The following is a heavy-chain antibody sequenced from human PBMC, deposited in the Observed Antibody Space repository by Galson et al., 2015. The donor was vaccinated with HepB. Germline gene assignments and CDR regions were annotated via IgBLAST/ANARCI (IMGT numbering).Heavy chain of an antibody. Sequence: LRLSCAASGFTFSSYAMSWVRQAPGKGLEWVSAISGSGGSTYYADSVKGRFTISRDNSKNTLYLQMNSLRAEDTAVYYCAKVPDYDFWSGYWSGMDVWGQGTTVTVSS. V-gene: IGHV3-23*01. CDR2: ISGSGGST. J-gene: IGHJ6*02. CDR3: AKVPDYDFWSGYWSGMDV. D-gene: IGHD3-3*01. CDR1: GFTFSSYA.